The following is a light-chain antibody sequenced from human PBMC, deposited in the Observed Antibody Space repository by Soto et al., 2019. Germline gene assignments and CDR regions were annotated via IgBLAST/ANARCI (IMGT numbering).Light chain of an antibody. CDR1: QSVSSY. Sequence: EIVLTQSPATLSLSPGERATLSCRASQSVSSYLAWYQQKPGRAPRLLIYDASNRATGIPARFSGSGSGTDFTLTISSLEPEDFAVYYCRQRSNWPITFGPGTKVDIK. J-gene: IGKJ3*01. V-gene: IGKV3-11*01. CDR2: DAS. CDR3: RQRSNWPIT.